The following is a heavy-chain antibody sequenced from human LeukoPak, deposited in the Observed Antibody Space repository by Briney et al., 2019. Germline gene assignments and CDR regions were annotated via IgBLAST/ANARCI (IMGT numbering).Heavy chain of an antibody. CDR3: ARDFPGIAVAGTRPLDY. J-gene: IGHJ4*02. CDR1: GFTVSSNY. V-gene: IGHV3-53*01. CDR2: IYSGGST. D-gene: IGHD6-19*01. Sequence: GGSLRLSCAASGFTVSSNYMSWVRQAPGKGLEWVSVIYSGGSTYYADSVKGRFTISRDNSKNTLYLQMNSLRAEDTAVYYCARDFPGIAVAGTRPLDYWGQGTLVTVSS.